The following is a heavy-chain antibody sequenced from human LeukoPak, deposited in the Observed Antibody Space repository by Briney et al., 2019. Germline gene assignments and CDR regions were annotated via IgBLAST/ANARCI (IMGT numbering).Heavy chain of an antibody. Sequence: GGSLRLSCAASGFTFSNYAMSWVRQAPGKGLEWVSAISGSGGSTYYADSVKGRFTISRDNSKNTLYLQMNSLRAEDTAVYYCAKVAYYDILTAYAFYYYVGGWGKGTTVTVSS. CDR1: GFTFSNYA. D-gene: IGHD3-9*01. V-gene: IGHV3-23*01. CDR2: ISGSGGST. J-gene: IGHJ6*03. CDR3: AKVAYYDILTAYAFYYYVGG.